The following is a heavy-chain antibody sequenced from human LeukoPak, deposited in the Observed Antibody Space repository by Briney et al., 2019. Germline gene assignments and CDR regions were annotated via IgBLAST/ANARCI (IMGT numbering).Heavy chain of an antibody. CDR3: VKDSVSDNGWNFDY. V-gene: IGHV3-23*01. CDR1: GFTFTDFA. D-gene: IGHD6-19*01. CDR2: VLRSGVDT. J-gene: IGHJ4*02. Sequence: GGSLRLSCATSGFTFTDFAMNWVRQAPGKGLEWVSGVLRSGVDTYYADSVKGRFTISRDNSKNTAYLQMNSLRVDDTAVYYCVKDSVSDNGWNFDYWGQGTLVTVSS.